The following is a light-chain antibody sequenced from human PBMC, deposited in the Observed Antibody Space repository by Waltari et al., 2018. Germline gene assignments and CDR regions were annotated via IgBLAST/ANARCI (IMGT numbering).Light chain of an antibody. CDR3: QTGGHGTWV. CDR2: VNSDGSH. J-gene: IGLJ3*02. CDR1: SGHSSTV. Sequence: QLVLTQSPSASASLGASVRLTCTLSSGHSSTVLPWHQQQPEKGPRYLMRVNSDGSHSKGDEIPDRFSGSSSGAERYLTISSLQSEDEADYYCQTGGHGTWVFGGGTKLTVL. V-gene: IGLV4-69*01.